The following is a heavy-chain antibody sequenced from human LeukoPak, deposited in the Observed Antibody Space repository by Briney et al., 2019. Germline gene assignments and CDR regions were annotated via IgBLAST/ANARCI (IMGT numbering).Heavy chain of an antibody. CDR2: INPNSGGT. J-gene: IGHJ3*02. Sequence: ASVKVSCKASGYTFTGYYMHWVRQAPGQGLEWMGWINPNSGGTNYAQKFQGRVTMTRDTSISTAYMELSRLRSDDTAVYYCARELYYDILTGGAFDIWGQGTMVTVSS. V-gene: IGHV1-2*02. D-gene: IGHD3-9*01. CDR3: ARELYYDILTGGAFDI. CDR1: GYTFTGYY.